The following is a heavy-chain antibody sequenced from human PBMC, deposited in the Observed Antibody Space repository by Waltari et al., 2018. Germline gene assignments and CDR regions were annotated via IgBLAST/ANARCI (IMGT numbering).Heavy chain of an antibody. J-gene: IGHJ4*02. Sequence: QVQLQASGPGLVKPSETLSLTCTVSGGSISSYYWSWIRQPPGKGLEWIGYIYYSGSTNYNPSLKSRVTISVDTSKNQFSLKLSSVTAADTAVYYCAREGRYCSGGSCYTVGFDYWGQGTLVTVSS. V-gene: IGHV4-59*01. CDR1: GGSISSYY. CDR3: AREGRYCSGGSCYTVGFDY. CDR2: IYYSGST. D-gene: IGHD2-15*01.